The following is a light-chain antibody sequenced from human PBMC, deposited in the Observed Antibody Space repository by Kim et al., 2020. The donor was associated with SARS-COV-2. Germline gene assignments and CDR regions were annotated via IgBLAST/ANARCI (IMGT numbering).Light chain of an antibody. CDR2: DAS. J-gene: IGKJ1*01. Sequence: DIVLTQSPATLSLSPGERATLSCKASQSISRSLAWYQQKPGQAPRLLICDASNRATGIPARFSGSGSGTDFTLTISSLEPEDFAVYYCQQYDDFPPTFGQGTKVDIK. CDR3: QQYDDFPPT. CDR1: QSISRS. V-gene: IGKV3-11*01.